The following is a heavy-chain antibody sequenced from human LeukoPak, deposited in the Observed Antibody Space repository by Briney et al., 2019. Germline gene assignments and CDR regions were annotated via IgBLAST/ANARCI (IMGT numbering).Heavy chain of an antibody. CDR1: GYTFTSYD. Sequence: GASVKVSCKASGYTFTSYDINWVRQATGQGLEWMGWMNPNSGNTGYAQKFQGRVTITRNTSISTAYMELSSLRSEDTAVYYCARAVAGPYYYGMDVWGQGTTVTVSS. CDR3: ARAVAGPYYYGMDV. J-gene: IGHJ6*02. D-gene: IGHD6-19*01. V-gene: IGHV1-8*03. CDR2: MNPNSGNT.